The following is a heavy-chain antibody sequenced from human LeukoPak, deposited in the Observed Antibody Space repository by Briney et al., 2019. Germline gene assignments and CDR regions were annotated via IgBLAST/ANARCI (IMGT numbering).Heavy chain of an antibody. V-gene: IGHV3-30*18. J-gene: IGHJ6*03. CDR1: GFTFSSYG. Sequence: GGSLRLSCAASGFTFSSYGMHWVRQAPGKGLEWVAVILYDGSNKYYADSVKGRFTISRDNSKNTLYLQMNSLRAEDTAVYYCAKDPGTTFYYYYYMDVWGKGTTVRLL. D-gene: IGHD1-1*01. CDR3: AKDPGTTFYYYYYMDV. CDR2: ILYDGSNK.